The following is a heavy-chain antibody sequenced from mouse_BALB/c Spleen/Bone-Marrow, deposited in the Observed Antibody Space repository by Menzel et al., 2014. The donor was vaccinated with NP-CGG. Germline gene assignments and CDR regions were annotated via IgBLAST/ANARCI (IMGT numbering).Heavy chain of an antibody. Sequence: QVQLNESGAELARPGASVRVSCRASGYTFTYYSMYWVKQRPGQGLEWIGYINPTSNYTNYNRNFKDKATLTADTSSSTAYMQLSSLTSEDSAVYYCVRDALWYFFTCWRQGTPVTPSA. J-gene: IGHJ3*01. CDR1: GYTFTYYS. V-gene: IGHV1-4*01. CDR2: INPTSNYT. CDR3: VRDALWYFFTC. D-gene: IGHD1-1*02.